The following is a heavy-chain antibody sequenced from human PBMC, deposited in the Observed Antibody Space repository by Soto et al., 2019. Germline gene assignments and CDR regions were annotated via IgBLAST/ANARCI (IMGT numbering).Heavy chain of an antibody. CDR1: GFTFSSYG. V-gene: IGHV3-30*18. Sequence: PGGSLRLSCAASGFTFSSYGMHWVRQAPGKGLEWVAVIPYDGSNKYYVDSVRGRFTISRDSSKNTLYLQMNSLKAEDTAMYYCAQEKAAGANYYYGIDVWGQGTTVTVSS. D-gene: IGHD6-13*01. J-gene: IGHJ6*02. CDR2: IPYDGSNK. CDR3: AQEKAAGANYYYGIDV.